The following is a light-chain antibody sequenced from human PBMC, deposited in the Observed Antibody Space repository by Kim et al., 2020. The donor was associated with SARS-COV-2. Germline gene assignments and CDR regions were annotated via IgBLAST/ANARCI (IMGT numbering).Light chain of an antibody. CDR2: GAS. J-gene: IGKJ2*01. CDR3: QQYGSSLYT. Sequence: EIVLPQSPGTLSLSSGESATLSCRASQSVSSSYLAWYQQKPGQAPRLLIYGASSRATGIPDRFSGSGSGTAFTLTISRLEPEDFAVDYCQQYGSSLYTFGQGTKLGI. V-gene: IGKV3-20*01. CDR1: QSVSSSY.